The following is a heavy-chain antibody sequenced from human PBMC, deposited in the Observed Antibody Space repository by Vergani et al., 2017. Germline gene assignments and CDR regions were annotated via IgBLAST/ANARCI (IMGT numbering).Heavy chain of an antibody. V-gene: IGHV1-18*04. J-gene: IGHJ2*01. CDR2: ISADNGNT. D-gene: IGHD4-17*01. CDR3: TKTTGRYGENWYFDL. Sequence: QVQLVQSGAEVKKPGASVKVSCKASGYTFTSYGISWVRQAPGQGLEWMGWISADNGNTNYAQKHQGRVTMTTDTSTSTAYMELRSLRSDDTAVYYCTKTTGRYGENWYFDLWGRGTLVTVSS. CDR1: GYTFTSYG.